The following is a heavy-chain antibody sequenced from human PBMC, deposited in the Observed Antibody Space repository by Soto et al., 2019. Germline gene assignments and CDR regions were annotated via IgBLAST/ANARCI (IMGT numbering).Heavy chain of an antibody. J-gene: IGHJ4*02. D-gene: IGHD2-15*01. V-gene: IGHV1-18*01. Sequence: ASVKVSCKASGYTFTSYGISWVRQAPGQGLELIVWIIAYNGNTNYSQKLQGRVTITRDTSTSTAYMELRSLRSDDTAVYYCARNNEYSAPTDYWGQGTLVTVSS. CDR1: GYTFTSYG. CDR2: IIAYNGNT. CDR3: ARNNEYSAPTDY.